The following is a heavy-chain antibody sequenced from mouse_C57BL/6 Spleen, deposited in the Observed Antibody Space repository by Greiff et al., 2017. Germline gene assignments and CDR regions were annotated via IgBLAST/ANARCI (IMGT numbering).Heavy chain of an antibody. Sequence: QVQLQPPGAELVRPGSSVKLSCKASGYTFTSYWMDWVKQRPGQGLEWIGNIYPSDSETHYNQKFKDKATLTVDKSSSTAYMQLSSLTSEDSAVYYCARSDYGSSSDYWGQGTTLTVSS. CDR3: ARSDYGSSSDY. D-gene: IGHD1-1*01. J-gene: IGHJ2*01. CDR2: IYPSDSET. CDR1: GYTFTSYW. V-gene: IGHV1-61*01.